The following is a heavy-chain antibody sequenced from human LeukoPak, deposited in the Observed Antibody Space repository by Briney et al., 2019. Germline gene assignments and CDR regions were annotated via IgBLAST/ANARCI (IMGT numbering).Heavy chain of an antibody. CDR2: IYYSGST. CDR3: ARVGYYDYVWGSYRYTDY. V-gene: IGHV4-39*07. J-gene: IGHJ4*02. D-gene: IGHD3-16*02. CDR1: GGSISSSSYY. Sequence: PSETLSLTCTVSGGSISSSSYYWGWIRQPPGKGLEWIGSIYYSGSTYYNPSLKSRVTMSVDTSKNQFSLKLSSVTAADTAVYYCARVGYYDYVWGSYRYTDYWGQGTLVTVSS.